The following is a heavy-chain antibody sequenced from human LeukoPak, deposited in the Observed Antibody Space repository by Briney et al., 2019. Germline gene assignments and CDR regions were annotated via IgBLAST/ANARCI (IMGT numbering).Heavy chain of an antibody. Sequence: GGSLRLSCAASGFTFSSYWMSGVRQAPGKGLEWVANIKQDGSEKYYVDSVKGRFTISRDNAKNSLYLQMNSLRAEDTAVYYCARDEMRSGWIYYYYYMDVWGKGTTVTVSS. V-gene: IGHV3-7*01. CDR1: GFTFSSYW. CDR3: ARDEMRSGWIYYYYYMDV. J-gene: IGHJ6*03. D-gene: IGHD6-19*01. CDR2: IKQDGSEK.